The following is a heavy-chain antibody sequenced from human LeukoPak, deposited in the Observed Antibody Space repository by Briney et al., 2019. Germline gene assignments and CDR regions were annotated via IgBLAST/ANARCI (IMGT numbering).Heavy chain of an antibody. CDR3: ARTAGSGSYFYPDY. D-gene: IGHD1-26*01. V-gene: IGHV4-59*01. CDR2: IYYSGST. J-gene: IGHJ4*02. CDR1: GGSISSYH. Sequence: SETLSLTCTVSGGSISSYHWSWIRQPPGKGLEWIGYIYYSGSTNYNPSLKSRVTISVDTSKNQFSLKLSSVTAADTAVYYCARTAGSGSYFYPDYWGQGTLVTVSS.